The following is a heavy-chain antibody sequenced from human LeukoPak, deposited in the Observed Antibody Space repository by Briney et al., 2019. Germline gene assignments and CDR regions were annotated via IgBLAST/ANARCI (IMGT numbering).Heavy chain of an antibody. CDR1: GFTFTSYA. CDR3: AKNPGFYRTGGSCWVDY. Sequence: PGGSLRLSCAASGFTFTSYAMTWVRQAPGKGLEWVSGISGSGGSTNYADSVKGRFTISRDNSKNTLYLQMNSLRAADTAVYYCAKNPGFYRTGGSCWVDYWGQGTLVTVSS. CDR2: ISGSGGST. V-gene: IGHV3-23*01. J-gene: IGHJ4*02. D-gene: IGHD2-15*01.